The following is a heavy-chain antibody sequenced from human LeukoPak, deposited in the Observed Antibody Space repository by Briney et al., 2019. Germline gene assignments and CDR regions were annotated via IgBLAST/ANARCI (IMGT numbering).Heavy chain of an antibody. CDR2: IYYSGST. CDR3: AREWRDYGDYSHYYYGMDV. J-gene: IGHJ6*02. V-gene: IGHV4-59*01. CDR1: GGSISSYY. Sequence: SETLSLTCTVSGGSISSYYWSWIRQPPGKGLEWIGCIYYSGSTNYNPSLKSRVTISVDTSKNQFSLKLSSVTAADTAVYCCAREWRDYGDYSHYYYGMDVWGQGTTVTVSS. D-gene: IGHD4-17*01.